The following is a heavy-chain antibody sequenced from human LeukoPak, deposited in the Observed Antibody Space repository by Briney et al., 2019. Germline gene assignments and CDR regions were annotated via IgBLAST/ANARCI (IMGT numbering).Heavy chain of an antibody. V-gene: IGHV4-38-2*02. Sequence: SETLSLTCTVSGYSISSGYYWGWIRQPPGKGLEWIGSIYHSGSTIYNPSLKSRVTILGDTSKNQFSLKLSSVTAADTAVYYCARHATGSYSVPWLDPWGQGTLVTVSS. D-gene: IGHD3-10*01. CDR3: ARHATGSYSVPWLDP. CDR1: GYSISSGYY. CDR2: IYHSGST. J-gene: IGHJ5*02.